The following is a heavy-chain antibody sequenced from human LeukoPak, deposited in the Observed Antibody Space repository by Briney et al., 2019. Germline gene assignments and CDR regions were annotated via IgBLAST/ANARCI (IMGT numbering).Heavy chain of an antibody. Sequence: GASVNVSCKASGYTVSGYYVHWVRQAPGQGLEWMGWINPNTGGTNYAQKFQGRVAMTRDTSISTAYMELSRLRSGDTAVYYCARGGDYYDSSGYYDDAFDIWGQGTMVTVSS. D-gene: IGHD3-22*01. CDR1: GYTVSGYY. CDR2: INPNTGGT. CDR3: ARGGDYYDSSGYYDDAFDI. V-gene: IGHV1-2*02. J-gene: IGHJ3*02.